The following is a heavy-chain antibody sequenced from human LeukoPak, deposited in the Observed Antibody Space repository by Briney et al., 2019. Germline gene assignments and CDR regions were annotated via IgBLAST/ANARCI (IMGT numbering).Heavy chain of an antibody. V-gene: IGHV1-68*01. J-gene: IGHJ4*02. Sequence: ASVKVSCKASGYTFTYCSLHWLQQAPGQGLERMRWITLYNGNTNYAQNFQGRVTITADESTSTAYLDLTSLRSEDTAVYYCAFDGEWEPNGVAYWGQGTLVTVSS. D-gene: IGHD1-26*01. CDR3: AFDGEWEPNGVAY. CDR2: ITLYNGNT. CDR1: GYTFTYCS.